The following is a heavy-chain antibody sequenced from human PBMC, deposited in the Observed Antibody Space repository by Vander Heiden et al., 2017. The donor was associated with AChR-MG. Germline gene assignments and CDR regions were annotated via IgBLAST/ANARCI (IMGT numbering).Heavy chain of an antibody. V-gene: IGHV4-34*01. D-gene: IGHD3-10*01. Sequence: QVQLQQWGAGLLKPSETLSLTCAVYGGSFSGYYWGWIRQPPGKGLEWIGEINHSGSTNYNPSLKSRVTISVDTSKNQFSLKLSSVTAADTAVYYCASQRGPYYYGSGSFGMDVWGQGTTVTVSS. CDR1: GGSFSGYY. CDR3: ASQRGPYYYGSGSFGMDV. CDR2: INHSGST. J-gene: IGHJ6*02.